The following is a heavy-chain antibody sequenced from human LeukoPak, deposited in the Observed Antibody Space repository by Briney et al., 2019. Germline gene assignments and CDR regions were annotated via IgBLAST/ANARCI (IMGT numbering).Heavy chain of an antibody. V-gene: IGHV3-23*01. CDR2: ISGSGGST. D-gene: IGHD3-10*01. J-gene: IGHJ4*02. Sequence: GGSLRLSCAASGFTFSSYAMSWVRQAPGKELEWVSAISGSGGSTYYADSVKGRFTISRDNSKNTLYLQMNSLRAEDTAVYYCAKRQYYGSGSYPFDYWGQGTLVTVSS. CDR3: AKRQYYGSGSYPFDY. CDR1: GFTFSSYA.